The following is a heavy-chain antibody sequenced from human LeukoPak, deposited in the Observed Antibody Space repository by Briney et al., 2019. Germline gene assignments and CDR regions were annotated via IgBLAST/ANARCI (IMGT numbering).Heavy chain of an antibody. CDR1: GGSFSGYY. V-gene: IGHV4-34*01. CDR3: ARRCDFWSGCTDRFDY. J-gene: IGHJ4*02. CDR2: INHSGST. D-gene: IGHD3-3*01. Sequence: WETLSLTCAVYGGSFSGYYWSWIRQPPGKGLEWIGEINHSGSTNYNLSLKSRVTISVDTSKNQFSLKLSSVTAADTAVYYCARRCDFWSGCTDRFDYWGQGTLVTVSS.